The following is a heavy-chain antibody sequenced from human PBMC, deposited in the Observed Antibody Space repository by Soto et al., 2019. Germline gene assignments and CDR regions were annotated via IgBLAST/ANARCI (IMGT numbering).Heavy chain of an antibody. D-gene: IGHD2-2*01. Sequence: EVQLVESGGGLVKPGGSLRLSCAASGFTFSNAWMNWVRQAPGKGLEWVGRIKSKTDGGTTDYAAPVKGRFTISRDDSINTLYLQMNSLKTDDTAMYYCTTVVPAAKSSTPNKSPSYYYYGIDVWGQGTTVTVSS. J-gene: IGHJ6*02. V-gene: IGHV3-15*07. CDR1: GFTFSNAW. CDR2: IKSKTDGGTT. CDR3: TTVVPAAKSSTPNKSPSYYYYGIDV.